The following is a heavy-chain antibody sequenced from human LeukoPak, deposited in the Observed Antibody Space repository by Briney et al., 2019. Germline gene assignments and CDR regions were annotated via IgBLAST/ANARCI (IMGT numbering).Heavy chain of an antibody. CDR2: IYTSGST. CDR3: ARMGSEYYYYYMDV. Sequence: SETLSLTCTVAGGSISSYYWSWIRQPAAKGLEWIGRIYTSGSTNYNPSLKSRVTISVDKSKNQFSLKLSSVTAADTAVYYCARMGSEYYYYYMDVWGKGTTVTVSS. J-gene: IGHJ6*03. CDR1: GGSISSYY. V-gene: IGHV4-4*07. D-gene: IGHD3-10*01.